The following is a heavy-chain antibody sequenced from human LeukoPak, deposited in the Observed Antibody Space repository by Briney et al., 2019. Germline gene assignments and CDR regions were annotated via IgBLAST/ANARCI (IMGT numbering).Heavy chain of an antibody. D-gene: IGHD6-13*01. CDR2: INHSTSH. J-gene: IGHJ5*02. Sequence: SEPLSLTCAVYGGFFSGYFWSWIRKPPGKGLEWIREINHSTSHNYHRSLKFRVTISVDTSKNQFSLKLNSVTAADTAFYYCARGRIAAPNLFVPGRQGTLVTVSS. CDR3: ARGRIAAPNLFVP. V-gene: IGHV4-34*01. CDR1: GGFFSGYF.